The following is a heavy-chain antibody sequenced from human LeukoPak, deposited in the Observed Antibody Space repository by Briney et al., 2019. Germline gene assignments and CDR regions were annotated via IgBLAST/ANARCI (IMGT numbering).Heavy chain of an antibody. D-gene: IGHD3-16*01. V-gene: IGHV3-23*01. CDR3: ARVTLVGGAFDF. CDR1: GFTFSNYG. J-gene: IGHJ4*02. CDR2: ITGSGGST. Sequence: GGSLRLSCAASGFTFSNYGLSWVRQAPGKGLEWVSGITGSGGSTYYADSVKGRFTISRDNSKNTLYLQMNSLRAEDTAIYYCARVTLVGGAFDFWGQGTLVTVSS.